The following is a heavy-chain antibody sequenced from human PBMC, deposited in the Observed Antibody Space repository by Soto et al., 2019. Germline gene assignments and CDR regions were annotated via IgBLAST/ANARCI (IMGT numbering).Heavy chain of an antibody. V-gene: IGHV4-39*01. CDR1: GDSIVGSNFY. CDR2: IFYSGNT. J-gene: IGHJ5*02. D-gene: IGHD3-3*01. Sequence: PSVTLSLTCTVSGDSIVGSNFYWGWLRQPPGKGLEWIGSIFYSGNTYYNPSLKSRVIMSVDTSKNQLSLRLNSVTAADTAVYYCARTGRIAIFGVVTEFDPWGPGTLVTVSS. CDR3: ARTGRIAIFGVVTEFDP.